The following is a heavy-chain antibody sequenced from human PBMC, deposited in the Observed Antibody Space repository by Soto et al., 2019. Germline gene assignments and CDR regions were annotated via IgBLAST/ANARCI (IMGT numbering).Heavy chain of an antibody. CDR3: AREYSLAVLAPGY. CDR2: IKSKTDGGTT. J-gene: IGHJ4*02. CDR1: GFTFSNAW. Sequence: PGGSLRLSCAASGFTFSNAWMNWVRQAPGKGLGWVGRIKSKTDGGTTDYAAPVKGRFTISRDDSKNTLYLQMNSLKTEDTAVYYCAREYSLAVLAPGYWGQGTLVTVSS. D-gene: IGHD2-8*02. V-gene: IGHV3-15*07.